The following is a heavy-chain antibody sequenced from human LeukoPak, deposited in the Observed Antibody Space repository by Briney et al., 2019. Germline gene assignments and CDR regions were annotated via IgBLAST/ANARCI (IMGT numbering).Heavy chain of an antibody. V-gene: IGHV3-74*01. CDR2: INSDGSST. CDR1: GFTFSSYW. D-gene: IGHD2-2*01. Sequence: PGGSLRLSCAASGFTFSSYWMHWVRQSPGKGLVWVSRINSDGSSTSYADSVKGRFTISRDNAKNTLYLQMNSLRAEDTAVYYCARVPYCSSSCYAFEYWGQGTLVTVSS. J-gene: IGHJ4*02. CDR3: ARVPYCSSSCYAFEY.